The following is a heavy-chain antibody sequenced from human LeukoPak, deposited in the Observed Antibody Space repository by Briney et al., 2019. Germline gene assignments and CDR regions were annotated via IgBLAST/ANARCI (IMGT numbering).Heavy chain of an antibody. CDR2: IGPTGSDR. Sequence: GGSLRLSCTASGLTFSTSGFTWVRQAPGKGLEWVASIGPTGSDRYHADSIRGRFTISRDNANNFLYLQMNSLRAEDTAVYYCATETNGRHYDYWGQGTLLTVSS. CDR3: ATETNGRHYDY. D-gene: IGHD1-14*01. V-gene: IGHV3-21*06. J-gene: IGHJ4*02. CDR1: GLTFSTSG.